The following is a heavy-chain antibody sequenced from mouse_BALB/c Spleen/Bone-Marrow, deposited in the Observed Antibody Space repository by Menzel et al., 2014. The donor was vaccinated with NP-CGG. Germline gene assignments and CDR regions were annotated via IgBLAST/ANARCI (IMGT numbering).Heavy chain of an antibody. V-gene: IGHV5-6*01. Sequence: EVQLQESGGDLVKPGGSLKLSCAASGFTFSSYGMSWVRQTPDKRLEWVATINSGGSYTYYPDSVKGRFTISRDNAKNTLYLQMSSLKSEDTAMYYCARHVLIRGPYYCAMDYWGQGTSVTVSS. J-gene: IGHJ4*01. D-gene: IGHD1-1*01. CDR3: ARHVLIRGPYYCAMDY. CDR1: GFTFSSYG. CDR2: INSGGSYT.